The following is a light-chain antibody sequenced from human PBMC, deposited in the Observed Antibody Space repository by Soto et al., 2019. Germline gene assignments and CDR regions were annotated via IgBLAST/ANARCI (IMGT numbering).Light chain of an antibody. V-gene: IGLV2-8*01. CDR2: EVS. CDR3: SSYAGSSTWV. Sequence: QSAPTQPPSASGSPGQSATISCTGTSSDVGGYNYVSWYQQYPGKAPTLMIYEVSKRPSGVPDRFSGSKSGNTASLTVSGLQAEDEADYYCSSYAGSSTWVFGGGTKVTVL. CDR1: SSDVGGYNY. J-gene: IGLJ3*02.